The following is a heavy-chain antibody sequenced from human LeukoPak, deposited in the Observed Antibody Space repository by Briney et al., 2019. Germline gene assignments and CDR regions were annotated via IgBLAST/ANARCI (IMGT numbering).Heavy chain of an antibody. J-gene: IGHJ4*02. CDR1: GFTFSSYG. V-gene: IGHV3-33*01. CDR2: IWYDGSNK. D-gene: IGHD6-13*01. CDR3: ARDAAAGTTFDY. Sequence: GGSLRLSCAASGFTFSSYGMHWVRQAPGKGLEWVAVIWYDGSNKYYADSVKGRFTIPRDNSKNTLYLQMNSLRAEDTAVYYCARDAAAGTTFDYWGQGTLVTVSS.